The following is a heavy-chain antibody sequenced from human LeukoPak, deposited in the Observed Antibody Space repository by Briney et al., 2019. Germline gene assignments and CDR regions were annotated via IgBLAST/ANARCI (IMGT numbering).Heavy chain of an antibody. CDR1: GFAFSDYW. V-gene: IGHV3-7*01. CDR3: ARDSSPRYSGYDWVF. Sequence: GGSLRLSCTASGFAFSDYWMSWVRQAPGKGLEWLANINQDGSQTSYVDSVRGRFTVSRDNPKNSLYLRMNSLRADDTAVYYCARDSSPRYSGYDWVFWGRGTLVTVSS. J-gene: IGHJ4*02. CDR2: INQDGSQT. D-gene: IGHD5-12*01.